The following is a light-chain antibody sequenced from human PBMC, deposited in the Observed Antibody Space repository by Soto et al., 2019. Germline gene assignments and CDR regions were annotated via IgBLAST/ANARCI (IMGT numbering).Light chain of an antibody. CDR3: SSYAGDNIFL. J-gene: IGLJ1*01. CDR2: EGT. V-gene: IGLV2-23*01. Sequence: QSALAQPASVSGSPGQSIASSCSGTSSAVGTYYPASWYQQHPGKAPKVMISEGTKRPSVVSDRFSGAKSGNTASLIISGLQAQAEAKHYCSSYAGDNIFLLGTGTKVTVL. CDR1: SSAVGTYYP.